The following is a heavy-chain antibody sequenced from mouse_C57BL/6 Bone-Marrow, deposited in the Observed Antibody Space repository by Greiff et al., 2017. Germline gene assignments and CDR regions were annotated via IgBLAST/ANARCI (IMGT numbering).Heavy chain of an antibody. CDR1: GFTFSDYG. J-gene: IGHJ3*01. Sequence: EVKLVESGGGLVQPGGSLKLSCAASGFTFSDYGMAWVRQAPRKGPEWVAFISNLAYSIYYADTVTGRFTISRDGAKNTLYLEMSSLRSEDTAMYYCARHEDGYSFAYWGQGTLVTVSA. V-gene: IGHV5-15*01. D-gene: IGHD2-3*01. CDR3: ARHEDGYSFAY. CDR2: ISNLAYSI.